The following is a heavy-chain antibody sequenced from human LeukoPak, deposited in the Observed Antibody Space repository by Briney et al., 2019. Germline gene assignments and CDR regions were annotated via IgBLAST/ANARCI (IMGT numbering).Heavy chain of an antibody. Sequence: GGSLRLSCEASGFTFSNYSMNWVRQAPGKGLEWVSAISGSGDSTFYADSVKGRFTISRDNSKNTLYMLMNSLRAEDTAVYYCAKTLPTFYGSGSYYKNPIDYWGQGTLVTVSS. CDR2: ISGSGDST. D-gene: IGHD3-10*01. CDR1: GFTFSNYS. CDR3: AKTLPTFYGSGSYYKNPIDY. J-gene: IGHJ4*02. V-gene: IGHV3-23*01.